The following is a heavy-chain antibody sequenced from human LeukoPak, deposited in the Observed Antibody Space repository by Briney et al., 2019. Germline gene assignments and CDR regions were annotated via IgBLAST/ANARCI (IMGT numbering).Heavy chain of an antibody. J-gene: IGHJ4*02. D-gene: IGHD6-6*01. V-gene: IGHV4-30-2*01. CDR2: IYHSGST. CDR3: ARGSSSSPLNLDY. CDR1: GDSISNGGYS. Sequence: KTSETLSLTCAVSGDSISNGGYSWSWIRQPPGKGLEWIGYIYHSGSTYYSPSLNSRLTISVDRSKNQFSLKLSSVTAADTAVYYCARGSSSSPLNLDYWGQGTLVTVSS.